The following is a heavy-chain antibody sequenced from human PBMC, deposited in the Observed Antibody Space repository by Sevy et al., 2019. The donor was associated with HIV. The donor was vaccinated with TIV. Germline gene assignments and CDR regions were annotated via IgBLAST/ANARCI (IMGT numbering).Heavy chain of an antibody. CDR3: ARVLYSSGPVNYFDY. V-gene: IGHV4-59*01. Sequence: GSLRLSCTVSGGSISSYYWSWIRQPPGKGLEWIGYIYYSGSTNYNPSLKSRVTISVDTSKNQFSLKLSSVTAADTAVYYCARVLYSSGPVNYFDYWGQGTLVTVSS. CDR1: GGSISSYY. J-gene: IGHJ4*02. CDR2: IYYSGST. D-gene: IGHD6-19*01.